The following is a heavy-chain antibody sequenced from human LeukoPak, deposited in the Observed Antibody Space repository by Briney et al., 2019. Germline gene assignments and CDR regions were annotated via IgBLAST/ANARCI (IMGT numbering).Heavy chain of an antibody. J-gene: IGHJ2*01. CDR3: AKQSVPGYTSGWDWYFDL. CDR1: GFTFSNYA. Sequence: PGGSLRLSCAASGFTFSNYAMSWVRQAPGKGLEWVSAICGSGGTTYYADSVRGRFSISRDNSDNTLFLQMNSLRAEDTAVYYCAKQSVPGYTSGWDWYFDLWGRGTVVTVSS. D-gene: IGHD6-25*01. V-gene: IGHV3-23*01. CDR2: ICGSGGTT.